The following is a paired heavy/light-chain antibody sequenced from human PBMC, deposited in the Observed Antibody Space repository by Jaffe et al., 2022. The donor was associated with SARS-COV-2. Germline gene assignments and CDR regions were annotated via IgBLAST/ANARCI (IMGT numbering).Heavy chain of an antibody. D-gene: IGHD3-22*01. CDR2: ISYDGRDK. V-gene: IGHV3-30*18. CDR3: AKDDYDSAFDI. CDR1: GFSFNTYG. J-gene: IGHJ3*02. Sequence: QVQLVESGGGVVQPGRSLRVSCAASGFSFNTYGMHWVRQAPGKGLEWVAVISYDGRDKYYADSVKGRFTISRDNSKNTNTLYLQMNSLRAEDTAVYYCAKDDYDSAFDIWGQGTMVTVSS.
Light chain of an antibody. CDR1: SNNVGNQG. CDR3: STWDSSLSAWV. V-gene: IGLV10-54*04. J-gene: IGLJ3*02. Sequence: QAGLTQPPSVSKGLRQTATLTCTGNSNNVGNQGAAWLQQHQGHPPKLLSYRNNNRPSGISERFSASRSGNTASLTITGLQPEDEADYYCSTWDSSLSAWVFGGGTKLTVL. CDR2: RNN.